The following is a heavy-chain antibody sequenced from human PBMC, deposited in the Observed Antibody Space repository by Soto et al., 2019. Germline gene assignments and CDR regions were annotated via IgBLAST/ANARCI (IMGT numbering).Heavy chain of an antibody. CDR3: ASASRWELLDYFHGMDV. CDR2: VIPLFNTP. Sequence: QVQLVQSGAEVKKPGSSAKVSCKASGGTFNTYAVTWVRQAPGQGFEWMGGVIPLFNTPDYAQKFQGRLTITADESTSTVYSAVSGLSPADTGVYFCASASRWELLDYFHGMDVWGQGTRVTVSS. V-gene: IGHV1-69*01. CDR1: GGTFNTYA. D-gene: IGHD6-13*01. J-gene: IGHJ6*02.